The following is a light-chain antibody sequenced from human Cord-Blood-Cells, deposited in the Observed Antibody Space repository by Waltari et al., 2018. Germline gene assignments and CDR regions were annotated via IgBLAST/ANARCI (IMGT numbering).Light chain of an antibody. CDR1: SSDVGGYNY. CDR3: CSYAGSYTYV. Sequence: QSALTQPRPVSGSPGQSVTISCTGTSSDVGGYNYVAWYQQHQGKAPKLMISDVSKRPSGVPDRFSGSKSGNTASLTISGLQAEDEADYYCCSYAGSYTYVFGTGTKVTVL. V-gene: IGLV2-11*01. CDR2: DVS. J-gene: IGLJ1*01.